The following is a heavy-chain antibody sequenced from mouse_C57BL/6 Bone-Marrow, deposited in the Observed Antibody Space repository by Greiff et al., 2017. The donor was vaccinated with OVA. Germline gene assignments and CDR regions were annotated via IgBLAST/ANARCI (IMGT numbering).Heavy chain of an antibody. CDR1: GYTFTSYG. CDR3: ARWAYYYGSSGRSRPWFAY. CDR2: LYPRSGNT. V-gene: IGHV1-81*01. Sequence: QVQLKQSGAELARPGASVKLSCKASGYTFTSYGISWVKQRTGQGLEWIGELYPRSGNTYYNEKFKGKATLTADKSSSTAYMELRSLTSEDSAVYCCARWAYYYGSSGRSRPWFAYWGQGTLVTVSA. J-gene: IGHJ3*01. D-gene: IGHD1-1*01.